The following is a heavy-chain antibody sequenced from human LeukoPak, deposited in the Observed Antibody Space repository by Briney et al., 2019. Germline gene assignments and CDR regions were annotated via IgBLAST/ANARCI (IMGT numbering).Heavy chain of an antibody. CDR2: INPSGGST. CDR1: GYTFTSYY. D-gene: IGHD2-15*01. Sequence: ASVKVSCKASGYTFTSYYMHWVRQAPGQGLEWMGIINPSGGSTSYAQKFQGRVTMTRNTAMSTAYMELSSLRFEDTAVYYCATGVAVVASTDSWGQGTLVTVSS. CDR3: ATGVAVVASTDS. V-gene: IGHV1-46*01. J-gene: IGHJ5*01.